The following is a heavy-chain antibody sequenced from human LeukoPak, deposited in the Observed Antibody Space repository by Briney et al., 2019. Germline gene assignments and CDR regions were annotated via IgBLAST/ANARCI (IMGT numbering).Heavy chain of an antibody. V-gene: IGHV4-31*01. CDR2: IYYSGST. CDR1: GGSISSGGYY. J-gene: IGHJ5*02. D-gene: IGHD5-12*01. CDR3: AGGYSGYRKYWFDP. Sequence: SETLSLTCTVSGGSISSGGYYWSWIRQHPGKGLEWIGYIYYSGSTYYNPSLKSPVTISVDTSKNQFSLKLSSVTAADTAVYYCAGGYSGYRKYWFDPWGQGTLVTVSS.